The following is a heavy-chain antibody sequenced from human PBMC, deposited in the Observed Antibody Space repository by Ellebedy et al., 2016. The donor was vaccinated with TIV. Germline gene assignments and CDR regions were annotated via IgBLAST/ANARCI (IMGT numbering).Heavy chain of an antibody. CDR1: GFTFSSYS. CDR2: ISSSSSYI. D-gene: IGHD1-26*01. Sequence: GESLKISXAASGFTFSSYSMNWVRQAPGKGLEWVSSISSSSSYIYYADSVKGRFTISRDNAKNSLYLQMNSLRAEDTAVYYCARSYSGSYYLNWGQGTLVTVSS. V-gene: IGHV3-21*01. CDR3: ARSYSGSYYLN. J-gene: IGHJ4*02.